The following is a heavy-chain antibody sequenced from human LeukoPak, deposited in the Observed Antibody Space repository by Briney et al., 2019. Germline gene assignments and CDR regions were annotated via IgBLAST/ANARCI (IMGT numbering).Heavy chain of an antibody. J-gene: IGHJ2*01. V-gene: IGHV4-59*12. D-gene: IGHD1-14*01. CDR3: ARSPDWYFDL. CDR2: IFYIGST. Sequence: SETLSLTCTVSGGSISSYYWSWIRQPPGKGLEWIGYIFYIGSTNYNPSLKSRVTIPVDTSKNQFSLKLSSVTAADTAVYYCARSPDWYFDLWGRGTLVTVSS. CDR1: GGSISSYY.